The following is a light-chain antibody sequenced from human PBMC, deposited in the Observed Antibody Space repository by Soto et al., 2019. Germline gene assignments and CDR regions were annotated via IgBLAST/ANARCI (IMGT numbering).Light chain of an antibody. CDR2: GAS. Sequence: EIVLKQSPDTLSLSPGERVTLSCRASQSVSSMYLAWYQQKPGQAPRLLVYGASSRATGIPDRFSGSGSGTDFTLTITRLEPEDFAVYYCQQFDDSPFTFGPGTKVDIK. CDR1: QSVSSMY. J-gene: IGKJ3*01. CDR3: QQFDDSPFT. V-gene: IGKV3-20*01.